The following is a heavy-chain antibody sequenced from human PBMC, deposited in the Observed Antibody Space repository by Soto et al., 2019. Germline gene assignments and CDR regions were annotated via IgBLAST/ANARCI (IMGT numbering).Heavy chain of an antibody. CDR2: IMPLFGTA. Sequence: QVYLVQSGAGVKKPGTSVKISCKASGGIFSSNTINWVRQAAGQGLEWMGGIMPLFGTANYAEKFQGRVTITADKSTKTEHMELTSLRPEDTAVYYCASKAACGGDCYAFDSWGQGTLVTVSS. CDR1: GGIFSSNT. D-gene: IGHD2-21*02. V-gene: IGHV1-69*06. CDR3: ASKAACGGDCYAFDS. J-gene: IGHJ4*02.